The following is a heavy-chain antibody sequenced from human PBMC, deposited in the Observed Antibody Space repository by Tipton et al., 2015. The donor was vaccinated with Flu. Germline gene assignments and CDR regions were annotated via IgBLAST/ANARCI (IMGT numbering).Heavy chain of an antibody. D-gene: IGHD3-3*01. Sequence: SLRLSCAASGFTFSSYSMNWVRQAPGKGLEWVSSISSSSSYIYYADSVKGRFTISRDNAKNSLYLQMNSLRAEDTAVYYCARDIEGFWSGYYYYSYYGMDVWGQGTTVTVSS. V-gene: IGHV3-21*01. CDR3: ARDIEGFWSGYYYYSYYGMDV. CDR2: ISSSSSYI. CDR1: GFTFSSYS. J-gene: IGHJ6*02.